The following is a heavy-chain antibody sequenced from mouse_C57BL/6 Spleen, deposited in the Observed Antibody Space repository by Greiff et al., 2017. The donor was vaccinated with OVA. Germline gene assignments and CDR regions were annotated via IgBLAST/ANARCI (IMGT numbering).Heavy chain of an antibody. CDR1: GYTFTSYW. Sequence: QVQLQQPGAELVKPGASVTLSCKASGYTFTSYWMQWVKQRPGPGLEWIGEIDPSDSYTNYNQKFKGKATLTVDTSSSTAYTQLSSLTSEDAAVYYCARGGTGYFDYWGQGTTLTVSS. CDR3: ARGGTGYFDY. J-gene: IGHJ2*01. CDR2: IDPSDSYT. D-gene: IGHD3-3*01. V-gene: IGHV1-50*01.